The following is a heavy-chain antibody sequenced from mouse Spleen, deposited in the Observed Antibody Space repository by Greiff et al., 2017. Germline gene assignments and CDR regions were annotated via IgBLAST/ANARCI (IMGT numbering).Heavy chain of an antibody. V-gene: IGHV1-82*01. CDR1: GYAFSSSW. D-gene: IGHD2-2*01. CDR2: IYPGDGDT. Sequence: VQLQQSGPELVKPGASVKISCKASGYAFSSSWMNWVKQRPGKGLEWIGRIYPGDGDTNYNGKFKGKATLTADKSSSTAYMQLSSLTSEDSAVYFCARGDGYGAYWGQGTLVTVSA. J-gene: IGHJ3*01. CDR3: ARGDGYGAY.